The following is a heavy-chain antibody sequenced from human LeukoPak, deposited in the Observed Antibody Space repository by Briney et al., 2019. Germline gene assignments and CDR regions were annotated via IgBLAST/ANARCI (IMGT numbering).Heavy chain of an antibody. D-gene: IGHD3-22*01. J-gene: IGHJ4*02. CDR3: ARDVQGGYDSSGLPEDY. CDR2: IYHSGST. CDR1: GGSISSSNW. Sequence: SETLSLTCTVSGGSISSSNWWSWVRQPPGKGLEWIGEIYHSGSTNYNPSLKSRVTISVDKSKNQFSLKLSSVTAADTAVYYCARDVQGGYDSSGLPEDYWGQGTLVTVSS. V-gene: IGHV4-4*02.